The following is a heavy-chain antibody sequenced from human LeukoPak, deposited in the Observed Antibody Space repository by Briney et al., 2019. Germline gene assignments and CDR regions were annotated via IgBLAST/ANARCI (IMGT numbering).Heavy chain of an antibody. V-gene: IGHV3-30-3*01. CDR2: ISYDGSNK. CDR3: ARALNSSGYYFVLGY. Sequence: GGSLRLSCTASGFTFSSYAMNWVRQAPGKGLEWVAVISYDGSNKYHADSVKGRFTISRDNSKNTLYLQMNSLRAEDTAVYYCARALNSSGYYFVLGYWGQGTLVTVSS. J-gene: IGHJ4*02. CDR1: GFTFSSYA. D-gene: IGHD3-22*01.